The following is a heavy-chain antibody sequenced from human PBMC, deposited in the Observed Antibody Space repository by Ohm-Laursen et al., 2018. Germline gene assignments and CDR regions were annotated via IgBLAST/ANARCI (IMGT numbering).Heavy chain of an antibody. CDR1: GFTFSSYA. V-gene: IGHV3-23*01. CDR3: ARVKDGYNPYFDY. D-gene: IGHD5-24*01. Sequence: GSLRLSCAASGFTFSSYAMSWVRQAPGKGLEWVSAISGSGGSTHYADSVKGRFTISRDNAKNSLYLQMNSLRAEDTAVYYCARVKDGYNPYFDYWGQGTLVTVSS. J-gene: IGHJ4*02. CDR2: ISGSGGST.